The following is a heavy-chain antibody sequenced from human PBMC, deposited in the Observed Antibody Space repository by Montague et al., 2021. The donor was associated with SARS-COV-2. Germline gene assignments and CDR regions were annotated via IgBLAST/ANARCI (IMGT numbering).Heavy chain of an antibody. J-gene: IGHJ5*02. Sequence: SETLSLTCTVSGGSISSSSYCWGWIRQPPGKGLEWIGSIYYSGSTNYNLSLKSRVTISVDTSKNQFSLKLISVTAADTAVYSCARRGYDILTGYSIPNWFDPWGQGTLVTVSS. CDR1: GGSISSSSYC. D-gene: IGHD3-9*01. CDR2: IYYSGST. CDR3: ARRGYDILTGYSIPNWFDP. V-gene: IGHV4-39*01.